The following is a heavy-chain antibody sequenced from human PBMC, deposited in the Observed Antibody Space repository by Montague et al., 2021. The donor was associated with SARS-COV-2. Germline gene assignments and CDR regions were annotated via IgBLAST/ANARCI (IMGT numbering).Heavy chain of an antibody. J-gene: IGHJ4*02. Sequence: SEILSLTCTVSGGSISSTTYRWGWIRQPPGKGLEWIGFISYSGTTFYNPSLKSRISMSVDTPKSQFSLNLTSVTAADTAVYYCARHYGSSLDSWGQGILVAVSS. V-gene: IGHV4-39*01. D-gene: IGHD4-17*01. CDR1: GGSISSTTYR. CDR3: ARHYGSSLDS. CDR2: ISYSGTT.